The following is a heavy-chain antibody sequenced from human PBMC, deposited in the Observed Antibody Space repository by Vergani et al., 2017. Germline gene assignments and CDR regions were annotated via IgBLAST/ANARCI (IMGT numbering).Heavy chain of an antibody. CDR1: GGTFSTYA. Sequence: QVQLVQSGAEVKKPGSSVKVSCKASGGTFSTYAISWVRQAPGQGLEWMGGIIPIFGTANYAQKFQGRVTMTADKSTSTAYMELSSLRSEDTAVYYCARDHTIAVAASDAFDIWGQGTMVTVSS. J-gene: IGHJ3*02. V-gene: IGHV1-69*14. CDR2: IIPIFGTA. D-gene: IGHD6-19*01. CDR3: ARDHTIAVAASDAFDI.